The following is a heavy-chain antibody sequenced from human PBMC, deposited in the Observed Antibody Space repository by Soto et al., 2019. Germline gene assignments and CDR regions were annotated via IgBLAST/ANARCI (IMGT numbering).Heavy chain of an antibody. D-gene: IGHD1-20*01. J-gene: IGHJ6*02. V-gene: IGHV3-23*01. CDR2: ISGSGGST. CDR3: AKALYNWNEYYYYGMDV. CDR1: GFTFSSYA. Sequence: GGSLRLSCAASGFTFSSYAMSWVRQAPGKGLEWVSAISGSGGSTYYADSVKGRFTISRDNSKNTLYLQMNSLRAEDTAVYYCAKALYNWNEYYYYGMDVWGQGTTVTVSS.